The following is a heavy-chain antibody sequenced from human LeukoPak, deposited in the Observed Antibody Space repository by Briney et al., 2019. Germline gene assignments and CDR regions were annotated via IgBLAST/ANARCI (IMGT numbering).Heavy chain of an antibody. CDR1: GFTFSSYV. Sequence: GGSLRLSCAASGFTFSSYVIHWVRQAPGKGLEWVAVISSDGSNKYYADSVKGRFTISRDNSKNTLYLQMSSLSAEDTAVYYCAKMNVLTGYYTPNFDFWGQGTLVTVSS. J-gene: IGHJ4*02. CDR2: ISSDGSNK. CDR3: AKMNVLTGYYTPNFDF. D-gene: IGHD3-9*01. V-gene: IGHV3-30-3*02.